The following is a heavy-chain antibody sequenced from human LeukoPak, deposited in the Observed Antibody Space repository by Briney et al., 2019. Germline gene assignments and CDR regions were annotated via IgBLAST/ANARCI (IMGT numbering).Heavy chain of an antibody. CDR2: IIPIFGTA. J-gene: IGHJ5*02. CDR1: GGTFSSYA. Sequence: GASVKVSCKASGGTFSSYAISWVRQAPGQGLEWMGGIIPIFGTANYAQKFQGRVTITADESTSTAYMELSSLRSEDTAVYYCAREWGQYGSGSSNWFDPWGQGTLVTVSS. D-gene: IGHD3-10*01. V-gene: IGHV1-69*13. CDR3: AREWGQYGSGSSNWFDP.